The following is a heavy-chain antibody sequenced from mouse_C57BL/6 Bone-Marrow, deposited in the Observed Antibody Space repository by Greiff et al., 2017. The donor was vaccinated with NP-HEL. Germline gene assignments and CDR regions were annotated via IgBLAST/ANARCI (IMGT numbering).Heavy chain of an antibody. Sequence: EVQLQESGPGLVKPSQSLSLTCSVTGYSITSGYYWNWIRQFPGNKLEWMGYISYDGSNNYNPSLKNRISITRDTSKNQFFLKLNSVTTEDTATYYCARWWDYYGSSYVGYFDVWGTGTTVTVSS. D-gene: IGHD1-1*01. CDR2: ISYDGSN. J-gene: IGHJ1*03. CDR3: ARWWDYYGSSYVGYFDV. V-gene: IGHV3-6*01. CDR1: GYSITSGYY.